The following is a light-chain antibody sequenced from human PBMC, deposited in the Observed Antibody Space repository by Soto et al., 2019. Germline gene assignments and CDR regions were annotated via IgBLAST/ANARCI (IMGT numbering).Light chain of an antibody. V-gene: IGKV3-20*01. J-gene: IGKJ1*01. CDR3: QQYGSSGT. Sequence: EIVLTQSPGTLSLSPEQRVTLSCRASQSVSSNYLAWYQQKPGQAPRLLIYGASNRATGVPDRFSGTGSGTDFTLTISRLEPEDFAVYYCQQYGSSGTFGQGTKVEIK. CDR2: GAS. CDR1: QSVSSNY.